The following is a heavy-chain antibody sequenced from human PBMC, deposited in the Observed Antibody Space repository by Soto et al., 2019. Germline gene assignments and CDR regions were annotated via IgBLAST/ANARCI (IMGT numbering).Heavy chain of an antibody. CDR3: ARDDEGGSYCALGY. J-gene: IGHJ4*02. V-gene: IGHV3-30-3*01. Sequence: QVQLVESGGGVVQPGRSLRLSCAASGFTFGNYIMHWVRQAPGKGLEWVAIILHDGNNKYYADSVKGRFTISRDNSKNTLYLQMNSLRTEDTAIYYCARDDEGGSYCALGYWGQGTLVTDSS. CDR2: ILHDGNNK. CDR1: GFTFGNYI. D-gene: IGHD3-10*01.